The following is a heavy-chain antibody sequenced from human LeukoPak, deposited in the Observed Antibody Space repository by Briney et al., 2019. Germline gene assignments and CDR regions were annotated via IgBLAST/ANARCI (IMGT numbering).Heavy chain of an antibody. J-gene: IGHJ5*01. CDR1: GYTFTNYY. Sequence: ASVKVSCKASGYTFTNYYMHWVRQAPGPGLEWMGIINPTGGSSSYAQKFQGRVTMTRDTSTSTVYMELRSLRSEDTAVYYCARGPHDGSGWYEFWGQGTLVTVSS. V-gene: IGHV1-46*01. D-gene: IGHD3-22*01. CDR2: INPTGGSS. CDR3: ARGPHDGSGWYEF.